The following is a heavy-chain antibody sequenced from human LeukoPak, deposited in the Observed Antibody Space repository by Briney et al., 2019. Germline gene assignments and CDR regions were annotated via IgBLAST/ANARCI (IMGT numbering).Heavy chain of an antibody. CDR1: GFTFRSYG. CDR2: IRYDGSNK. V-gene: IGHV3-30*02. CDR3: ARESRGGSYLRY. J-gene: IGHJ4*02. D-gene: IGHD1-26*01. Sequence: GETLTLTCAAPGFTFRSYGLHSVRQAPGLGLAWVAFIRYDGSNKYYADSVKGRFTISRDNSKNTLYLQMNSLRAEDTAVYYCARESRGGSYLRYWGQGTLVTVSS.